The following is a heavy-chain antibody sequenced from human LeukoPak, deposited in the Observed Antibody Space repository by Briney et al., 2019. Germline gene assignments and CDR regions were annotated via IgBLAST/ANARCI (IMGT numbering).Heavy chain of an antibody. J-gene: IGHJ5*02. CDR3: ARARGNWNDRNWFDP. Sequence: ASVKVSCKASGYTFSSYYMHWVRQAPGQGLEWMGIINPSDGSTTYAQKFQGRVTMTRDTSTTTVYMELSSLRSEDTAMYYCARARGNWNDRNWFDPWGQGTLVTVSS. CDR1: GYTFSSYY. D-gene: IGHD1-20*01. CDR2: INPSDGST. V-gene: IGHV1-46*01.